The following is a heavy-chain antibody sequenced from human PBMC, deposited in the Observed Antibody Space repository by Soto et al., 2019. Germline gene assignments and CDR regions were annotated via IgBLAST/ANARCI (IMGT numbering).Heavy chain of an antibody. CDR2: IYYSGST. CDR3: ARAGDYYDSSGYLALTAFDI. Sequence: SETVSLTCTVSGGSISSGDYYWSWIRQPPGKGLEWIGYIYYSGSTYYNPSLKSRVTISVDTPKNQFSLKLSSVTAADTAVYYCARAGDYYDSSGYLALTAFDIWGQGTMVTVSS. D-gene: IGHD3-22*01. V-gene: IGHV4-30-4*01. CDR1: GGSISSGDYY. J-gene: IGHJ3*02.